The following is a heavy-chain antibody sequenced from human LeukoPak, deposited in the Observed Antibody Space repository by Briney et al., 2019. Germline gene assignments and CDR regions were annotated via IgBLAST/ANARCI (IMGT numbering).Heavy chain of an antibody. CDR3: ARDRRTHSGYDWGGDAFDI. CDR1: GFTFSSYG. V-gene: IGHV3-30*03. Sequence: PGGSLRLSCAASGFTFSSYGMHWVRQAPGKGLEWVAVISYDGSNKYYADSVKGRFTISRDNSKNTLYLQMNSLRAEDTAVYYCARDRRTHSGYDWGGDAFDIWGQGTMVTVSS. D-gene: IGHD5-12*01. CDR2: ISYDGSNK. J-gene: IGHJ3*02.